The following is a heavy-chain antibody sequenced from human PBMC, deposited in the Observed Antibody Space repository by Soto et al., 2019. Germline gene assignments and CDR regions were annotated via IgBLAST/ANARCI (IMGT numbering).Heavy chain of an antibody. CDR2: IDPSDSYT. D-gene: IGHD2-15*01. CDR3: ARHYRILYVLSWDYGMDV. V-gene: IGHV5-10-1*01. Sequence: GESLKISCKGSGYSFTRYWISWVRQMPGKGLEWMGRIDPSDSYTNYSPSFQGHVTISADKSISTAYLQWSSLKASDTAMYYCARHYRILYVLSWDYGMDVWGQGTTVTVSS. CDR1: GYSFTRYW. J-gene: IGHJ6*02.